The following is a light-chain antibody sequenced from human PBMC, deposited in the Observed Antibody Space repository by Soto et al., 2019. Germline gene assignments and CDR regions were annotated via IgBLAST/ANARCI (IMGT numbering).Light chain of an antibody. Sequence: DIQMTQSPSSLSASVGDRVTITCQASQDISNYLNWYQQKPGKAPKLLIYDASNLETGVPSRFSGSGSGTDFTLTISSLQPEDIATYYCQQYHSLITFGRGTRLEIK. J-gene: IGKJ5*01. V-gene: IGKV1-33*01. CDR3: QQYHSLIT. CDR1: QDISNY. CDR2: DAS.